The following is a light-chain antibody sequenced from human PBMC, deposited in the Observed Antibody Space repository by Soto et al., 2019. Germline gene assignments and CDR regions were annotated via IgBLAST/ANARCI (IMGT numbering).Light chain of an antibody. CDR2: GAS. CDR3: QQYGYSSWT. V-gene: IGKV3-20*01. CDR1: QSVTSGY. J-gene: IGKJ1*01. Sequence: EIVLTQSPGTLSLSPGERATLSCRASQSVTSGYLAWYQQQPNQAPRLLIYGASYRATDIPDRFSGSGSGTDFTLTISRLEPGDFAVYYCQQYGYSSWTFGQGTKVDIK.